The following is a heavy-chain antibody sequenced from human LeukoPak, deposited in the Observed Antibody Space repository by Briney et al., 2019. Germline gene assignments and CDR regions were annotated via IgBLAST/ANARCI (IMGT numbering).Heavy chain of an antibody. V-gene: IGHV3-30*02. CDR2: IRYDGSNK. Sequence: GGSLRLSCAASGFTFSSYGMHWVRQAPGKGLEWVAFIRYDGSNKYYADSVKGRFTISRDNSKNPLYLQMNSLRAEDTAVYYCAKDRTRKDVLSPSPWGQGTLVTVSS. CDR1: GFTFSSYG. CDR3: AKDRTRKDVLSPSP. J-gene: IGHJ5*02. D-gene: IGHD3-16*01.